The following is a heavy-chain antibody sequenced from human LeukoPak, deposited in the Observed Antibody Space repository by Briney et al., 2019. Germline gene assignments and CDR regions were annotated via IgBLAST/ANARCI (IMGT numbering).Heavy chain of an antibody. CDR2: MNPNSGNT. D-gene: IGHD6-19*01. V-gene: IGHV1-8*01. Sequence: GASVKVSCKASGYTFTSYDINWVRQATGQGLEWMGWMNPNSGNTGYAQKFQGRVTMTRNTSISTAYMELSSLRSEDTAVYYCAGVFLPVAGTVDWGQGTLVTVSS. CDR1: GYTFTSYD. J-gene: IGHJ4*02. CDR3: AGVFLPVAGTVD.